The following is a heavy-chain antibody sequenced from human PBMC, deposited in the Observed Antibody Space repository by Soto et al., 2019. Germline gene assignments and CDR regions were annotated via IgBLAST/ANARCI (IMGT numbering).Heavy chain of an antibody. CDR2: IYSGGST. Sequence: PGGSLRLSCAASGFTVSSNYMSWVRQAPGKGLEWVSVIYSGGSTYYADSVKGRFTISRDNSKNTLYLRMNSLRAEDTAVYYCAKDLYSGYYYYYMDVWGKGTTVTVSS. CDR3: AKDLYSGYYYYYMDV. D-gene: IGHD3-10*01. V-gene: IGHV3-53*01. CDR1: GFTVSSNY. J-gene: IGHJ6*03.